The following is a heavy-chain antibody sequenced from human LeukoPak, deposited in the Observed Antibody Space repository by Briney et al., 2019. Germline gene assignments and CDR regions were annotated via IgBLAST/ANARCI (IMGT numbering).Heavy chain of an antibody. J-gene: IGHJ6*03. CDR2: IYTSGST. CDR3: ASTRRLPSMLSGYMDE. Sequence: SETLSLTCTVSGGSISSYCWSWIRQPAGKGLGWIGRIYTSGSTNYNPSLKSRVTMSVDTSKNQFSLKLSSVTAADTAVDYCASTRRLPSMLSGYMDEWGKGTTVTVSS. D-gene: IGHD3-10*02. V-gene: IGHV4-4*07. CDR1: GGSISSYC.